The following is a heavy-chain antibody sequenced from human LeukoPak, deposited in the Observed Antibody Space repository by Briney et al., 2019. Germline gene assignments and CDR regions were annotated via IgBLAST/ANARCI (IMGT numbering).Heavy chain of an antibody. CDR3: ARYGSGSYAFDI. V-gene: IGHV3-21*01. CDR2: ITSSSSYI. D-gene: IGHD3-10*01. J-gene: IGHJ3*02. Sequence: TGGSLRLSCVASGFTFSSYTMNWVRQAPGKGLEWVSSITSSSSYIYYADPVKGRFTISRDNAKNSLYLQMNSLRAEDTAVYYCARYGSGSYAFDIWGQGTMVTVSS. CDR1: GFTFSSYT.